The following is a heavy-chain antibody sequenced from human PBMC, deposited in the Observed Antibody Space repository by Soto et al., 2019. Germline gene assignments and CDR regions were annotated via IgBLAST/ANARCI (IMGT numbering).Heavy chain of an antibody. V-gene: IGHV1-2*04. CDR2: INHNSGGT. CDR1: GYTFTGYY. D-gene: IGHD4-17*01. Sequence: GASVQVSCKASGYTFTGYYMHWVRQAPGQGLEWMGWINHNSGGTNYAQKFQGWVTMTRDTSISTAYMELSRLRSDDTAVYYCARDLARRGLRGERYYYYYMDVWGKGTTVTVSS. J-gene: IGHJ6*03. CDR3: ARDLARRGLRGERYYYYYMDV.